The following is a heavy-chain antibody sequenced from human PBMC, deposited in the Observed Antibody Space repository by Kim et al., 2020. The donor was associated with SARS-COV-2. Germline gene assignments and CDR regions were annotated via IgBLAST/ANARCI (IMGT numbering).Heavy chain of an antibody. CDR3: ARGVTVAGFDD. D-gene: IGHD6-13*01. J-gene: IGHJ4*02. V-gene: IGHV3-66*01. Sequence: SQYSEDSVKGRFTITRDNAKNPLYLQMNSLRAKDTAVYYCARGVTVAGFDDWGQGTLVTVSS. CDR2: SQ.